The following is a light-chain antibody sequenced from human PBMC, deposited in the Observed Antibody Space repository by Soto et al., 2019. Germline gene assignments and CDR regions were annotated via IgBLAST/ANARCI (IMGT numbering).Light chain of an antibody. J-gene: IGLJ2*01. CDR2: GNS. Sequence: QSVLTQPPSVSGAPGQRVTISCTGSSSNIGAGYDVHWYQQLPETAPKLLIYGNSNRPSGVPDRFSASKSGTSVSLAITGLQADDEADYYCQSYDSSLSVVFGGGTKLTVL. V-gene: IGLV1-40*01. CDR3: QSYDSSLSVV. CDR1: SSNIGAGYD.